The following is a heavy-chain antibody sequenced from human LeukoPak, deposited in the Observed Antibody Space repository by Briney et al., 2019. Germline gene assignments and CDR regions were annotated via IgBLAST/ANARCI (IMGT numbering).Heavy chain of an antibody. Sequence: GGSLRLSCAASGFTFDDYPMHWVRQAPGKGLEWVSAISGSGGSTYYADSVKGRFTISRDNSKNTLYLQMNSLRAEDTAVYYCAKVRSTFGGVIVPIDYWGQGTLVTVSS. CDR1: GFTFDDYP. D-gene: IGHD3-16*02. J-gene: IGHJ4*02. CDR2: ISGSGGST. V-gene: IGHV3-23*01. CDR3: AKVRSTFGGVIVPIDY.